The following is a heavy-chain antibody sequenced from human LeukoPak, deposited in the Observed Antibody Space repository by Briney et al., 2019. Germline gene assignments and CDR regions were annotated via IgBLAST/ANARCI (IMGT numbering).Heavy chain of an antibody. Sequence: PGGSLRLSCAASGFTFDDYAMHWVRQAPGKGLEWASLISGDGGSKYYADSVKGRFTISRDNSKNSLYLQMNSLRTEDTALYYCANWDTAMVTQAFDIWGQGTMVTVSS. CDR1: GFTFDDYA. CDR2: ISGDGGSK. D-gene: IGHD5-18*01. V-gene: IGHV3-43*02. CDR3: ANWDTAMVTQAFDI. J-gene: IGHJ3*02.